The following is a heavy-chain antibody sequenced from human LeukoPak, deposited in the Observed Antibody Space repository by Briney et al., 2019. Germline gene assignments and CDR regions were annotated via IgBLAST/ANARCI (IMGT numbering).Heavy chain of an antibody. CDR1: GFTLNNYA. J-gene: IGHJ4*02. CDR3: ARKYSGTNPFDY. V-gene: IGHV3-23*01. Sequence: GGSLRLSCAASGFTLNNYAMSWVRQAPGKGLEWVSIINNSGGSTYYADSVKGRFTISRDLSKNTLYLQINSLRAEDTALYYCARKYSGTNPFDYWGQGTLVTVSS. CDR2: INNSGGST. D-gene: IGHD1-26*01.